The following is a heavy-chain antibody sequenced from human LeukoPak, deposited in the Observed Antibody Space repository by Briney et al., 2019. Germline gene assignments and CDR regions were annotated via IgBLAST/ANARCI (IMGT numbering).Heavy chain of an antibody. CDR3: ARAPHELIAAPYYYYGMDV. CDR2: INHSGST. V-gene: IGHV4-34*01. CDR1: GGSFSGYY. D-gene: IGHD6-13*01. J-gene: IGHJ6*02. Sequence: SETLSLTCAVYGGSFSGYYWSWIRQPPGKGLEWIGEINHSGSTNHNPSLKSRVTISVDTSKNQFSLKLSSVTAADTAVYYCARAPHELIAAPYYYYGMDVWGQGTTVTVSS.